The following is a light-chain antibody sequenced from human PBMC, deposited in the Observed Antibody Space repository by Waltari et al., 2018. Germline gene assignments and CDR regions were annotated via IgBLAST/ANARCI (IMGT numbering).Light chain of an antibody. V-gene: IGLV5-45*03. CDR1: SGVNVISYN. Sequence: QAVLTQPSSLSASPGASASLTCTLRSGVNVISYNIYWYQQKEGSPPQFRLRYKAVSDKQQGSGVPNRFSGSKDASANVGIFLISGLRSEDEADYYCMIWHRGGWVSGGGTQLTVL. CDR2: YKAVSDK. CDR3: MIWHRGGWV. J-gene: IGLJ3*02.